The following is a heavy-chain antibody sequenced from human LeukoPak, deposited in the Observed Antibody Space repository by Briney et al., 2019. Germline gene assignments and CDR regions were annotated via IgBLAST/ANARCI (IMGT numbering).Heavy chain of an antibody. D-gene: IGHD4-23*01. J-gene: IGHJ4*02. Sequence: PGGSLRPSCAASGFSFSNSYMTWVRQAPGKGLEWVGRIKTKTEGETIHYAAPEKGRFTISRDDSKDTLYLQMNSLKTEDTAVYYCTTGLRWSQPIDYWGQGSLVTVSS. V-gene: IGHV3-15*01. CDR3: TTGLRWSQPIDY. CDR2: IKTKTEGETI. CDR1: GFSFSNSY.